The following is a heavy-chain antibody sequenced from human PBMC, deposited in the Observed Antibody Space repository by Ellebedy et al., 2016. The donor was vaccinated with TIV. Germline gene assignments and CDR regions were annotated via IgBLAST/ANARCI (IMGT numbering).Heavy chain of an antibody. J-gene: IGHJ4*02. Sequence: GESLKISCAASGFTFSNYWMRWVRQAPGKGLEWVANIKQDGSEKYYVDSVKGRFTISRDNAKNSLFLQMSSLRVEDTAVYCCARGGYGRPFDCWGQGTLVTVSS. V-gene: IGHV3-7*03. CDR3: ARGGYGRPFDC. CDR2: IKQDGSEK. D-gene: IGHD5-12*01. CDR1: GFTFSNYW.